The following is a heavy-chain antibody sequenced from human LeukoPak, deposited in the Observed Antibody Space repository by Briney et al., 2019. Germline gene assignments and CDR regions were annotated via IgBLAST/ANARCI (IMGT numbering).Heavy chain of an antibody. J-gene: IGHJ4*02. CDR2: IYHSGST. CDR3: ARGLWIPRSGYFDY. CDR1: GYSISSGYY. D-gene: IGHD5-12*01. V-gene: IGHV4-38-2*02. Sequence: SETLSLTCTVSGYSISSGYYWGWIRQPPGKGLEWIGSIYHSGSTYYNPSLKSRVTISVDTSKNQFSLKLSSVTAADTAVYYCARGLWIPRSGYFDYWGQGTLVTVSS.